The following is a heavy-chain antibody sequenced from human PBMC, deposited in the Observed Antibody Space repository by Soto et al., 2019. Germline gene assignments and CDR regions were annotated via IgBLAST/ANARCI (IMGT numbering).Heavy chain of an antibody. V-gene: IGHV4-31*03. CDR2: IYYSGST. CDR3: ARTDSYYYYGMDV. D-gene: IGHD3-22*01. J-gene: IGHJ6*02. Sequence: TLSLTCTVSGGSISSGGYYWSWIRQHPGKGLEWIGYIYYSGSTYYNPSLKSRVTILVDTSKNQFSLNLSSVTAADTAVYYCARTDSYYYYGMDVWGQGTTVTVSS. CDR1: GGSISSGGYY.